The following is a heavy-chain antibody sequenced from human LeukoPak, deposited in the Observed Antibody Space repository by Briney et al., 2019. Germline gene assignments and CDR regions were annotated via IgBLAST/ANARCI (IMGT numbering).Heavy chain of an antibody. CDR2: IYPGDSDT. Sequence: GASLQISCKGSGSIFTSYWIGWVRQLPGKGLEWVGIIYPGDSDTRYSPSFQGQVTISADKSISTAYLQWSSLKASDTAMYYCARLYNWNDYYWFDPWGQGTLVTVSS. CDR3: ARLYNWNDYYWFDP. CDR1: GSIFTSYW. V-gene: IGHV5-51*01. D-gene: IGHD1-20*01. J-gene: IGHJ5*02.